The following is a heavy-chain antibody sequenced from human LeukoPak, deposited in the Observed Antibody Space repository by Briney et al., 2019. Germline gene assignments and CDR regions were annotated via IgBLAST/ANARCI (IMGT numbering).Heavy chain of an antibody. CDR3: ARGLQYDY. CDR1: GGSFSGYY. V-gene: IGHV4-34*01. CDR2: INHSGST. D-gene: IGHD4-11*01. Sequence: SETLSLTCAVYGGSFSGYYWSWIRQPPGKGLEWIGEINHSGSTNYNPSLKSRVTISVDTSKNQFSLKLSSVTATDTAVYYCARGLQYDYWGQGTLVTVSS. J-gene: IGHJ4*02.